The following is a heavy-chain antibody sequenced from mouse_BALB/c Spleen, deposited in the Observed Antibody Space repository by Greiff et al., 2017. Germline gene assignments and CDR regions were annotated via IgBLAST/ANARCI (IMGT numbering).Heavy chain of an antibody. J-gene: IGHJ3*01. CDR3: ARHLYDPWFAY. Sequence: DVKLQESGGGLVKPGGSLKLSCAASGFTFSSYTMSWVRQTPEKRLEWVAYISNGGGSTYYPDTVKGRFTISRDNAKNTLYLQMSSLKSEDTAMYYCARHLYDPWFAYWGQGTLVTVSA. CDR2: ISNGGGST. V-gene: IGHV5-12-2*01. CDR1: GFTFSSYT. D-gene: IGHD2-3*01.